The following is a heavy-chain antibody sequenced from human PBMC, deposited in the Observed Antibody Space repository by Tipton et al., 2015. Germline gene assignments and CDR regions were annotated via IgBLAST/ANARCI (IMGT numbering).Heavy chain of an antibody. CDR3: ARGSGSGLVDY. J-gene: IGHJ4*02. V-gene: IGHV4-59*01. Sequence: TLSLTCTVSGGSITQYYRTWIRQTPGKGLEWIGYINYRGDTNYNPALKSRVTISADTSKNQFSLKLTSVTAADTAVYYCARGSGSGLVDYWGQGALVTVSS. CDR2: INYRGDT. CDR1: GGSITQYY. D-gene: IGHD3-10*01.